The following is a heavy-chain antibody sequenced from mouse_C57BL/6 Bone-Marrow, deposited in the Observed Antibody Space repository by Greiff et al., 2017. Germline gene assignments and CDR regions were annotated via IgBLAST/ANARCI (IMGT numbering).Heavy chain of an antibody. Sequence: EVKLMESGGGLVKPGVSLKLSCAASGFTFSSYAMSWVRQTPEKRLEWVATISDGGSYTYYPDNVKGRFTISRDNAKNNLYLQMSHLKSEDTAMYYCARELLWGDYWGQGTTLTVSS. V-gene: IGHV5-4*01. J-gene: IGHJ2*01. CDR1: GFTFSSYA. CDR3: ARELLWGDY. CDR2: ISDGGSYT. D-gene: IGHD2-1*01.